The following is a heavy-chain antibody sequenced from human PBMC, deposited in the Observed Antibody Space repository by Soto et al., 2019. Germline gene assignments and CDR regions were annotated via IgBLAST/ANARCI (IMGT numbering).Heavy chain of an antibody. J-gene: IGHJ5*01. V-gene: IGHV4-31*03. CDR1: GGSISSGGYY. Sequence: SETLSLTCTVSGGSISSGGYYWSWIRQQPGKGLEWIGYIYYSGSTYYNPSLKSRITINPDTSNNQLSLQLNSVTPDDTAVYYCARLIGNSWLDSWGQGTLVTGSS. CDR2: IYYSGST. D-gene: IGHD2-8*01. CDR3: ARLIGNSWLDS.